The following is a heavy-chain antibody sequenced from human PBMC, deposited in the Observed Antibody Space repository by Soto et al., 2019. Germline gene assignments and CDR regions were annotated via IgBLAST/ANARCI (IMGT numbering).Heavy chain of an antibody. Sequence: APRQKHEWMGGIIPIFGTANYAQKFQGRVTITADESTSTAYMELSSLRSEDTAVYYCARDKNSYAFFAYWGQGTLVTVSS. V-gene: IGHV1-69*01. CDR2: IIPIFGTA. CDR3: ARDKNSYAFFAY. D-gene: IGHD2-2*01. J-gene: IGHJ4*02.